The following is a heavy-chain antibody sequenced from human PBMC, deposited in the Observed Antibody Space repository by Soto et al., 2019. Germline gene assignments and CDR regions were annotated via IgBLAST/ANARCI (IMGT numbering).Heavy chain of an antibody. Sequence: EVQLLESGGGLVQPGGSLRLSCAASGFTFSSYAMSWVRQAPGKGLEWVSAISGSGGSTYYADSVKGRFTISRDNSKNTLDLQMNSLRAEDTAVYYCAKDQPTYYYDSSGYSPFDYWGQGTLVTVSS. CDR1: GFTFSSYA. D-gene: IGHD3-22*01. V-gene: IGHV3-23*01. CDR2: ISGSGGST. J-gene: IGHJ4*02. CDR3: AKDQPTYYYDSSGYSPFDY.